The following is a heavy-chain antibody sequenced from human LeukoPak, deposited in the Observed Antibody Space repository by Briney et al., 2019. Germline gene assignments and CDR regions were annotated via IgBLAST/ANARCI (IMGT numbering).Heavy chain of an antibody. J-gene: IGHJ4*02. V-gene: IGHV3-23*01. CDR3: AIMHGYYDGSGYWVQ. CDR2: ITTSGATT. Sequence: PGGSLRLSCAASGVTFSSYGMSWGRQAPGKGLEWVSFITTSGATTSYADSVKGRSTISRDNPRNTLYMQMNGLRDEDTALYYCAIMHGYYDGSGYWVQWGQGTLVTVSS. CDR1: GVTFSSYG. D-gene: IGHD3-22*01.